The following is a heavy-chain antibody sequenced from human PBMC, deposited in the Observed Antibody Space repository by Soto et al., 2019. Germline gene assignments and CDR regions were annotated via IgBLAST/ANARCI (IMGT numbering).Heavy chain of an antibody. J-gene: IGHJ4*02. D-gene: IGHD2-15*01. CDR2: IWYDGINK. CDR1: GFTLSTFG. Sequence: PGGSLRLSCAASGFTLSTFGMHRVRQAPGKGLEWVATIWYDGINKYYADSVKGRFTISRDSSKNTLYLRMSSLRAEDTAVYYCASRGVAAVDFDYWGQGTLVTVSS. CDR3: ASRGVAAVDFDY. V-gene: IGHV3-33*01.